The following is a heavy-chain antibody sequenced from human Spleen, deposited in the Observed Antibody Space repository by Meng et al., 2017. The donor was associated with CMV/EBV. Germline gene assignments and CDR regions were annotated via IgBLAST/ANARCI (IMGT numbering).Heavy chain of an antibody. Sequence: SYSMNWVRQAPGKGLEWVSSISSSSSYIYYADSVKGRFTISRDNAKNSLYLQMNSLRAEDTAVYYCARGVVVPAAITYYYYYGMDVWGQGTTVTVSS. CDR3: ARGVVVPAAITYYYYYGMDV. D-gene: IGHD2-2*02. V-gene: IGHV3-21*01. J-gene: IGHJ6*02. CDR1: SYS. CDR2: ISSSSSYI.